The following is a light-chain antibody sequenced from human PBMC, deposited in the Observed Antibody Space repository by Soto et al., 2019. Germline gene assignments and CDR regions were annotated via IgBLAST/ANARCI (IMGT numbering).Light chain of an antibody. J-gene: IGLJ7*01. CDR2: SNT. CDR3: AAWDDSLNGRV. Sequence: QSVLTQPPSASGTPGQRVTISCSGSSSNIGSNTVNCYQQLPGTAPKLLIYSNTQRPSGVPDRFSGSKSGTSASLAISGLQSEDEADYYCAAWDDSLNGRVFGGGPQLTVL. CDR1: SSNIGSNT. V-gene: IGLV1-44*01.